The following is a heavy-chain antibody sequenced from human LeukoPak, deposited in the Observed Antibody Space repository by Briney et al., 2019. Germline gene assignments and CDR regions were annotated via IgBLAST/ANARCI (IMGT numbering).Heavy chain of an antibody. J-gene: IGHJ5*02. CDR2: IIPIFGTA. D-gene: IGHD5-12*01. V-gene: IGHV1-69*13. Sequence: ASVKVSCKASGGTFSSYAISWVRQAPGQGLEWMGGIIPIFGTANYAQKFQGRVTITADESTSTAYMEPSSLRSEDTAVYYCAVATGVDNWFDPWGQGTLVTVSS. CDR1: GGTFSSYA. CDR3: AVATGVDNWFDP.